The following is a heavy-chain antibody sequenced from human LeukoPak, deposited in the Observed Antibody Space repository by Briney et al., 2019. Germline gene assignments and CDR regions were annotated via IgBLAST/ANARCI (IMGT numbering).Heavy chain of an antibody. CDR3: AKESCSSTSCYKPTGY. D-gene: IGHD2-2*02. Sequence: GGSLRLSCAASGFTFSSYAMSRVRQAPGKGLEWVSAISGSGGSTYYADSVKGRFTISRDNSKNTLYLQMNSLRAEDTAVYYCAKESCSSTSCYKPTGYWGQGTLVTVSS. CDR2: ISGSGGST. CDR1: GFTFSSYA. V-gene: IGHV3-23*01. J-gene: IGHJ4*02.